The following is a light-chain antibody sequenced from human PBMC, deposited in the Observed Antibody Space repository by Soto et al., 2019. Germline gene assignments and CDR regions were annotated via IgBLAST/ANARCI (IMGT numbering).Light chain of an antibody. CDR2: GAP. CDR1: QSVSSSF. V-gene: IGKV3-20*01. CDR3: QQYGSFWT. Sequence: EIVLTQSPGTLSLSPGERATLSCRASQSVSSSFLAWYQQKPGQAPRLPIYGAPSWATCIPDRFSGSGSGTDFTLTISRLEPEDFAVYYCQQYGSFWTFGQGTKVEIK. J-gene: IGKJ1*01.